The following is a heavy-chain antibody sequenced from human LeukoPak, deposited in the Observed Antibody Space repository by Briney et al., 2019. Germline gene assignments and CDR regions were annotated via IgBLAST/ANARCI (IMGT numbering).Heavy chain of an antibody. Sequence: PGGSLRLSCAASGFTVSSNYMSWVRQAPGKGLEWVSVIYSGGSTYYADSVKGRFTISRDNSKNTLYLQMNSLRAEDTAVYYCARDRGYSDYVSFDYWGQGTLVTVSS. V-gene: IGHV3-53*01. CDR2: IYSGGST. D-gene: IGHD4-11*01. CDR1: GFTVSSNY. J-gene: IGHJ4*02. CDR3: ARDRGYSDYVSFDY.